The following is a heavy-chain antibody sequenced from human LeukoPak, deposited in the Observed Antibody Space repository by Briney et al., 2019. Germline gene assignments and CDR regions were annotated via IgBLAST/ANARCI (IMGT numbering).Heavy chain of an antibody. Sequence: GGSLRLSCAASGFTFSGYAMHWVRQASGKGLEGVGRIRSKAKSYATAYAGSVKGRFTISRDDSKNTAYLQMNSLKTEDTAVYYCTQWMVRGVTQHYWGQGTLVTVSS. CDR1: GFTFSGYA. D-gene: IGHD3-10*01. V-gene: IGHV3-73*01. CDR2: IRSKAKSYAT. J-gene: IGHJ4*02. CDR3: TQWMVRGVTQHY.